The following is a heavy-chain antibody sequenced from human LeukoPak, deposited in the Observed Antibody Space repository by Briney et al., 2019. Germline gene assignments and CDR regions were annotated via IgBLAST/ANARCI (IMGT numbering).Heavy chain of an antibody. J-gene: IGHJ4*02. D-gene: IGHD2-2*01. Sequence: SETLSLTCTVSGGSISSYYWSWIRQPPGKGLEWIGYIYYSGSTNYNPSLKSRVTISVDTSKNQFSLKLRSVTAADTAVYYSARHRGIVVVPAATDFDYWGQGTLVTVSS. CDR1: GGSISSYY. CDR3: ARHRGIVVVPAATDFDY. V-gene: IGHV4-59*08. CDR2: IYYSGST.